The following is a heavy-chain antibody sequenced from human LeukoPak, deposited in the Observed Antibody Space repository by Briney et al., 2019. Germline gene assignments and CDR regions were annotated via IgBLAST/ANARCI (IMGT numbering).Heavy chain of an antibody. Sequence: GRSLRLSCAASVFTFSSYAMHCVRQAPGKGLEWVAVISYDGSNKYYAASVKGRFTISRDNSKNTLYLQMNRLRAQDTAVYYCARGRPHGNDSWGQGTMVTVSS. V-gene: IGHV3-30-3*01. J-gene: IGHJ4*02. CDR3: ARGRPHGNDS. CDR1: VFTFSSYA. D-gene: IGHD4-23*01. CDR2: ISYDGSNK.